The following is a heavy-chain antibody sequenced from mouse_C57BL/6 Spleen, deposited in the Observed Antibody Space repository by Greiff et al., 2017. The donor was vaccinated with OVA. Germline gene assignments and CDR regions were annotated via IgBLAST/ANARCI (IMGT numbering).Heavy chain of an antibody. CDR1: GFSLTSYG. V-gene: IGHV2-6-1*01. Sequence: VQLKESGPGLVAPSQSLSITCTVSGFSLTSYGVHWVRQPPGKGLEWLVVIWSDGSTTYNSALKSRLSISKDNSKSQVFLKMNSLQTDDTAMYYCARHEEDYGSSRGPFAYWGQGTLVTVSA. CDR3: ARHEEDYGSSRGPFAY. J-gene: IGHJ3*01. D-gene: IGHD1-1*01. CDR2: IWSDGST.